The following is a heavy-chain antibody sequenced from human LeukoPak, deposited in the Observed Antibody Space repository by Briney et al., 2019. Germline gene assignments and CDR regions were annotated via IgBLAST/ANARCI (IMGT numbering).Heavy chain of an antibody. J-gene: IGHJ4*02. D-gene: IGHD6-6*01. Sequence: SETLSLTCAVYGDSFSQNYWTWIRQSPGKGLEWIGEINHSGSTNYNPSLKSRVTISVDTSKNQFSLKLSSVTAADTAVYYCASGRRAAARPERNYFDYWGQGTLVTVSS. V-gene: IGHV4-34*01. CDR1: GDSFSQNY. CDR2: INHSGST. CDR3: ASGRRAAARPERNYFDY.